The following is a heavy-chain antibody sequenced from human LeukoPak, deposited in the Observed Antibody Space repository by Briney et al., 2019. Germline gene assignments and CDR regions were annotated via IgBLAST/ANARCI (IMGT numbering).Heavy chain of an antibody. CDR3: AKGALAAAGSGFEY. CDR1: GFIFNSYS. J-gene: IGHJ4*02. V-gene: IGHV3-23*01. D-gene: IGHD6-13*01. CDR2: ISASDGKT. Sequence: GGSLRLSCAVSGFIFNSYSMRWVRQAPGKGLEWVSSISASDGKTYHADSVKGRFTISRDNSKDTVHLQMNSLRADDTALYYCAKGALAAAGSGFEYWGQGTLVTVFS.